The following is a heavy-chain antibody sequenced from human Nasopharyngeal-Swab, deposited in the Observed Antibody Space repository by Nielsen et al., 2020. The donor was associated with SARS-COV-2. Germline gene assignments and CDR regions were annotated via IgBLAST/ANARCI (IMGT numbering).Heavy chain of an antibody. D-gene: IGHD5-12*01. J-gene: IGHJ4*02. Sequence: WIRQALGKGLEWVSAISGSGGSTYYADSVKGRFTISRDNSKNTLYLQMNSLRAEDTAVYYCANLPIVATSLDYWGQGTLVTVSS. CDR2: ISGSGGST. CDR3: ANLPIVATSLDY. V-gene: IGHV3-23*01.